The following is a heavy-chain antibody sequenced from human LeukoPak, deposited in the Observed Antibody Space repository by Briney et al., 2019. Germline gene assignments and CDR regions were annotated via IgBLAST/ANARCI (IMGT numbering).Heavy chain of an antibody. CDR1: GGSISSYY. Sequence: SETLSLTCTVSGGSISSYYWSWIRQPAGKGLEWIGRIYTSGDTNYNPSLKSRVTMSVDTSKNQFSLKLSSVTAADTAVYYCARDLHGSGTWDWFDPWGQGTLVTVSS. CDR3: ARDLHGSGTWDWFDP. D-gene: IGHD3-10*01. J-gene: IGHJ5*02. V-gene: IGHV4-4*07. CDR2: IYTSGDT.